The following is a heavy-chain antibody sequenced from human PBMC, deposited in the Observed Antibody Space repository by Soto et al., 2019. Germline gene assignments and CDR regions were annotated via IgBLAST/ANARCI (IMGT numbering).Heavy chain of an antibody. V-gene: IGHV4-38-2*01. D-gene: IGHD1-26*01. CDR2: IHHSGIT. CDR3: AKAVGSTRAHFDY. J-gene: IGHJ4*02. CDR1: GYSISSGSS. Sequence: PSETLSLTCVVSGYSISSGSSWGWIRQPPGKGLEWIVSIHHSGITYYNPSLQSRLTISVDTSNNQFSLKLTSVTAADSAVYYCAKAVGSTRAHFDYWGQGTLVTVSS.